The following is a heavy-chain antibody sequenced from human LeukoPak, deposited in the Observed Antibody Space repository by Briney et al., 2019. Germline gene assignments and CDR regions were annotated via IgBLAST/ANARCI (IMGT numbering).Heavy chain of an antibody. J-gene: IGHJ6*02. CDR2: IKQDGSEK. CDR3: ARGGGSSWYYYYGMDV. CDR1: GFTFSSYW. D-gene: IGHD6-13*01. V-gene: IGHV3-7*04. Sequence: GGSLRLSCAASGFTFSSYWMSRVRQAPGKGLEWVANIKQDGSEKYYVDSVKGRFTISRDNAKNSLYLQMNSLRAEDTAVYYCARGGGSSWYYYYGMDVWGQGTTVTVSS.